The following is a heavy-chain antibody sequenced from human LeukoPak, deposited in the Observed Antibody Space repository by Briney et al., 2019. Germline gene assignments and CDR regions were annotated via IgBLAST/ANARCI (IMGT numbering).Heavy chain of an antibody. Sequence: ASVKVSCKVSGYTLTELSMHWVRQAPGKVLEWMGGFDPEDGETIYAQKFQGRVTMTEDTSTDTAYMELSSLRSEDTAVYYCATGLHLAYYYDSSVWGQGTLVTVSS. V-gene: IGHV1-24*01. CDR2: FDPEDGET. CDR1: GYTLTELS. J-gene: IGHJ4*02. D-gene: IGHD3-22*01. CDR3: ATGLHLAYYYDSSV.